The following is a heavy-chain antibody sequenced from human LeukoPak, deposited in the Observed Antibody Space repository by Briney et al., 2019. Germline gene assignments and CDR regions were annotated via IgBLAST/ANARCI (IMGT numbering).Heavy chain of an antibody. V-gene: IGHV1-69*05. CDR2: IIPIFGTA. CDR3: ASSYYDFWSGYRGDY. D-gene: IGHD3-3*01. J-gene: IGHJ4*02. CDR1: GGTFSSYA. Sequence: GASVKVSCKASGGTFSSYAISWVRQAPGQGLEWMGGIIPIFGTANYAQKFQGRVTITTDESTTTDYMELSSLRSEDTAVYCCASSYYDFWSGYRGDYWGQGTLVTVSS.